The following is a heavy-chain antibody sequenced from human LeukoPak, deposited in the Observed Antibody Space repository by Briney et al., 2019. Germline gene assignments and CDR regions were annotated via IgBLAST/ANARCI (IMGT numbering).Heavy chain of an antibody. V-gene: IGHV3-66*01. Sequence: GGSLRLSCAASGFTVSSNYMSWVRQAPGKGLEWVSIIYRVGSTFYADSVEGRFTISRDNSKNTLHLQMNSLRVEDTAIYYCARDGGNNSWYGMDVWGQGTTVTVSS. J-gene: IGHJ6*02. CDR3: ARDGGNNSWYGMDV. CDR1: GFTVSSNY. CDR2: IYRVGST. D-gene: IGHD4-23*01.